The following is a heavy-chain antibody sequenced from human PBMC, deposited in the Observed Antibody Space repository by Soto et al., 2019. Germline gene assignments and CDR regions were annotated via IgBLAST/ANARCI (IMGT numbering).Heavy chain of an antibody. CDR2: VSFNGVNE. Sequence: GGSLRLSCSVSGFTLNTYSMHWVRQAPGKGLEWVAVVSFNGVNEHYRDSVKGRFTISRDIAKNMLYLQMTSLRLEDTAVYYCARDPDLIEAAGNYFDYWGQGT. J-gene: IGHJ4*02. D-gene: IGHD6-13*01. CDR1: GFTLNTYS. CDR3: ARDPDLIEAAGNYFDY. V-gene: IGHV3-30-3*01.